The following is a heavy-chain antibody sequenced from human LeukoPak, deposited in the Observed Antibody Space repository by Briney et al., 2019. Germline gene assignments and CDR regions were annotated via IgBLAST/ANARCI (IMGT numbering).Heavy chain of an antibody. CDR2: ISGSGGST. Sequence: GGSLGLSCAASGFTSSSYAMSWVRQAPGKGLEWVSAISGSGGSTYYADSVKGRFTISRDNSKNTLYLQMNSLRAEDTAVYYCAKRSWSNRGFDYWGQGTLVTVSS. V-gene: IGHV3-23*01. D-gene: IGHD1/OR15-1a*01. J-gene: IGHJ4*02. CDR1: GFTSSSYA. CDR3: AKRSWSNRGFDY.